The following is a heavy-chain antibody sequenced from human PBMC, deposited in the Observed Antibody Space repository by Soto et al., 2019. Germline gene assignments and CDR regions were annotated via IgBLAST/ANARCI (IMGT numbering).Heavy chain of an antibody. CDR1: GGSVSSGSYY. V-gene: IGHV4-61*01. Sequence: PSETLSLTCTVSGGSVSSGSYYWSWIRQPPGKGLEWIGYIYYSGSTNYNPSLKSRVTISADTSNNQLSLQLNSVTPDDTAVYYCARLIGNSWLDSWGQGTLVTVSS. CDR2: IYYSGST. D-gene: IGHD2-8*01. J-gene: IGHJ5*01. CDR3: ARLIGNSWLDS.